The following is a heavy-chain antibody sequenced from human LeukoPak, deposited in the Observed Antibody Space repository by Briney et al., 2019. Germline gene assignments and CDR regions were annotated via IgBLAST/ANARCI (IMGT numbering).Heavy chain of an antibody. CDR1: GFTFSSYS. CDR2: ISSSSSTI. D-gene: IGHD6-6*01. CDR3: ARCSSWPLVYMDV. Sequence: GGSLRLSCAASGFTFSSYSMNWVRQAPGKGLEWVSYISSSSSTIYYADSVKGRFTISRDNAKNSLYLQMNSLRAEDTAVYYCARCSSWPLVYMDVWGKGTTVTVSS. J-gene: IGHJ6*03. V-gene: IGHV3-48*01.